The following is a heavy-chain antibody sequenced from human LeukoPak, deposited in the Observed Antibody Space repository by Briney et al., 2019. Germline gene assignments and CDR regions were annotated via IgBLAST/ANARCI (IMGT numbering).Heavy chain of an antibody. CDR3: AKALSGWYPASGFDY. CDR1: GFTFSSYS. D-gene: IGHD6-19*01. CDR2: ISGSGLNR. J-gene: IGHJ4*02. V-gene: IGHV3-23*01. Sequence: PGGSLRLSCAASGFTFSSYSMNWVRQAPAKGLQWVSAISGSGLNRYSADSVKGRFTISRDNSKNTVYLQMNSLRAEDTAVYYCAKALSGWYPASGFDYWGQGALVTVSS.